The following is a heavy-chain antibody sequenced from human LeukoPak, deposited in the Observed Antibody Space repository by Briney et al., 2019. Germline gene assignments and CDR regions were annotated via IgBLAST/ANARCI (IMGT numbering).Heavy chain of an antibody. CDR2: IKKDGSEK. V-gene: IGHV3-7*01. CDR1: GFTFSSYW. Sequence: GGSLRLSCAASGFTFSSYWMSWVRQAPGKGLEWVANIKKDGSEKYYVDSVKGRFTISRDNAKTSPYLQMNSLRAEDTAVYYCARDQYSSSPRNNDAFDIWGQGTMVTVSS. CDR3: ARDQYSSSPRNNDAFDI. J-gene: IGHJ3*02. D-gene: IGHD6-6*01.